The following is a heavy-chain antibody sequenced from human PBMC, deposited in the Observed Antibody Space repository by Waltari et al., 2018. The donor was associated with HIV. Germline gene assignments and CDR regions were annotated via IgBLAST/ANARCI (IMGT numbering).Heavy chain of an antibody. CDR1: GFTFDDYS. V-gene: IGHV3-43*01. J-gene: IGHJ4*02. D-gene: IGHD3-10*01. CDR2: ITWDGKNT. Sequence: EVQLVESGGAVVQPGGSLRLSCAASGFTFDDYSMHWVRQGPGQGLEWVALITWDGKNTYYADSVKGRFTISRDNSKNSLFLQMNSLRTEDTALYYCPKDGSGTYYSEDYFDHWGQGTLVSVSS. CDR3: PKDGSGTYYSEDYFDH.